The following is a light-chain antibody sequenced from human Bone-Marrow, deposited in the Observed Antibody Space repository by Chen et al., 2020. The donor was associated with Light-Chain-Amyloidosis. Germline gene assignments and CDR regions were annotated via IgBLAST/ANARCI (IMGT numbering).Light chain of an antibody. Sequence: QSALTQPASVSGSPGQSITISCTGSSSDVGNYNLVSWYQQHPGKAPQLMIFEVNKRPSGVSNRFSGSKSGNTPSLTISGLLAEDEADYHCGSYAGSNTVVFGGGTKLTVL. CDR2: EVN. J-gene: IGLJ2*01. V-gene: IGLV2-23*02. CDR3: GSYAGSNTVV. CDR1: SSDVGNYNL.